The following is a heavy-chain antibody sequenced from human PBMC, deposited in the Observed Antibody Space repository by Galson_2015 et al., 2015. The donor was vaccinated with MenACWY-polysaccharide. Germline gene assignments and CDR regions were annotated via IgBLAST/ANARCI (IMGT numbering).Heavy chain of an antibody. CDR3: ARGQKTLGP. CDR2: ISSSGIYT. Sequence: SLRLSCAASGFTFSSYSMNWVRQDPGKGLKWVSGISSSGIYTYYADSVKGRFTISRDNSRNTLYLQMNSLRAEDTAVYYCARGQKTLGPWGQGTLVTVSS. J-gene: IGHJ5*02. CDR1: GFTFSSYS. V-gene: IGHV3-23*01.